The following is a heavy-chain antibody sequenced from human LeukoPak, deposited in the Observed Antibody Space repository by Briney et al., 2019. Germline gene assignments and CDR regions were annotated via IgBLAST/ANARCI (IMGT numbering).Heavy chain of an antibody. J-gene: IGHJ4*02. V-gene: IGHV1-2*02. Sequence: ASVKVSCKASGFPLTAYYIHWVRQAPGQGLEWMGWIYPDGGGTNYAQRFQGRVTMTRDTSIATVYMQLSRLTSDDTAVYYCARDDALVATGSFDYWGQGTLVTVSS. CDR2: IYPDGGGT. D-gene: IGHD5-12*01. CDR1: GFPLTAYY. CDR3: ARDDALVATGSFDY.